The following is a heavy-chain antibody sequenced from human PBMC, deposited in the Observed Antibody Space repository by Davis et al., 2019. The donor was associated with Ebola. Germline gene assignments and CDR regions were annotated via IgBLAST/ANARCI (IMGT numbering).Heavy chain of an antibody. CDR1: GFTFSSYS. D-gene: IGHD3-10*01. Sequence: GESLKISCAASGFTFSSYSMNWVRQAPGKGLEWVSSISSSSSYIYYADSVKGRFTISRDNAKNSLYLQMNSLRDEDTAVYYCARDIMVQGEYYYYYYGMDVWGQGTTVTVSS. CDR2: ISSSSSYI. CDR3: ARDIMVQGEYYYYYYGMDV. V-gene: IGHV3-21*01. J-gene: IGHJ6*02.